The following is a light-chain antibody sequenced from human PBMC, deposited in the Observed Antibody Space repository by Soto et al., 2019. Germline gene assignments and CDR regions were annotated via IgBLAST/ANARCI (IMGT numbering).Light chain of an antibody. J-gene: IGKJ1*01. V-gene: IGKV1-8*01. CDR1: QGISSY. Sequence: AIRMTQSPSSFSASTGDRVTITCRASQGISSYLAWYQQKPGKAHKLLIYAASTLQSGVPSWFSGSGSGTDFTLTISCLQSEDFATYYCQQYYSYPLTFGQGTKVEIK. CDR3: QQYYSYPLT. CDR2: AAS.